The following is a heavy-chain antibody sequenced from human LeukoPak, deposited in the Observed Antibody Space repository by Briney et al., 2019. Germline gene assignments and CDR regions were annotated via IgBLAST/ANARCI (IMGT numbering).Heavy chain of an antibody. V-gene: IGHV3-74*01. CDR2: ICPDGPVT. Sequence: GGSLRLSCAASGFTFSIYCMHWVRQAPGKGPMWVSRICPDGPVTNYADSVKARFSISRDNARNTVYLQMNSLRAEDTAIYYCVRDFRSADYWGQGTLVTVSS. J-gene: IGHJ4*02. CDR1: GFTFSIYC. CDR3: VRDFRSADY.